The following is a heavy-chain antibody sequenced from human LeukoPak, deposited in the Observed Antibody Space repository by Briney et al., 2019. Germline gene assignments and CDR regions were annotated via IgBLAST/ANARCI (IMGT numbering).Heavy chain of an antibody. CDR3: AKDYYDSSGYYSYYFDY. V-gene: IGHV3-23*01. CDR2: ISGSGGST. CDR1: GFTFSSYW. J-gene: IGHJ4*02. D-gene: IGHD3-22*01. Sequence: GGSLRLSCAASGFTFSSYWMSWVRQAPGKGLEWVSAISGSGGSTYYADSVKGRFTISRDNSKNTLYLQMNSLRAEDTAVYYCAKDYYDSSGYYSYYFDYWGQGTLVTVSS.